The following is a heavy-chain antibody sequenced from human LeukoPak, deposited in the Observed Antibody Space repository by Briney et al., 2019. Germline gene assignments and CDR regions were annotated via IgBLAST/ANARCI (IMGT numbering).Heavy chain of an antibody. CDR1: GGSINSYY. J-gene: IGHJ4*02. V-gene: IGHV4-4*07. CDR2: IYSSGST. CDR3: ARGGKATVVTM. D-gene: IGHD4-23*01. Sequence: PSETLSLTCTVSGGSINSYYWSWIRQPAGKGLEWIGRIYSSGSTNYNPSLKSRVSMSVDTPKNQFSLKLTSVTAADTAVYYSARGGKATVVTMWGQGILVTVSS.